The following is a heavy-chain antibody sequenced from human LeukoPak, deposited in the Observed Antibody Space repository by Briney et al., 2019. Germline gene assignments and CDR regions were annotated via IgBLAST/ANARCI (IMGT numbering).Heavy chain of an antibody. CDR2: ISGSGGST. CDR3: AKGNAANFYYYMDV. V-gene: IGHV3-23*01. Sequence: GGSLRLSCAASGFTFSSYAMSWVRQAPGKGLEWVSAISGSGGSTYYADSVKGWFTISRDNSKNTLYLQMNSLRAEDTAVYYCAKGNAANFYYYMDVWGKGTTVTVSS. CDR1: GFTFSSYA. J-gene: IGHJ6*03. D-gene: IGHD5-18*01.